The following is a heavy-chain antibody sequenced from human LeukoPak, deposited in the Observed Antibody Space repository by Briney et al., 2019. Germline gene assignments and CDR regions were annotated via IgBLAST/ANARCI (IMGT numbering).Heavy chain of an antibody. J-gene: IGHJ4*02. CDR1: GYTFTSYY. Sequence: GASVKVSCKASGYTFTSYYMHWVRQAPGQGLEWMGWINPHSGGTTYARNFQGRVTMTRDTSISTAYMELSRLRSDDTAMYYCAKDRITFAGVIVPSFDFWGQGTLVTVSS. V-gene: IGHV1-2*02. CDR3: AKDRITFAGVIVPSFDF. D-gene: IGHD3-16*02. CDR2: INPHSGGT.